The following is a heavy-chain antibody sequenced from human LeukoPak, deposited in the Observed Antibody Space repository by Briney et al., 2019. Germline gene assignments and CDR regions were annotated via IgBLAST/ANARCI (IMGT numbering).Heavy chain of an antibody. D-gene: IGHD2-2*01. CDR2: INPNSGGT. Sequence: ASVNVSCKASGYTFTGYYMHWVRQAPGQGLEWMGWINPNSGGTNYAQKFQGRVTMTRDTSISTAYMELSRLRSDDTAVYYCAMHLGYCSSTSCYEVPFDYWGQGTLVTVSS. CDR3: AMHLGYCSSTSCYEVPFDY. V-gene: IGHV1-2*02. J-gene: IGHJ4*02. CDR1: GYTFTGYY.